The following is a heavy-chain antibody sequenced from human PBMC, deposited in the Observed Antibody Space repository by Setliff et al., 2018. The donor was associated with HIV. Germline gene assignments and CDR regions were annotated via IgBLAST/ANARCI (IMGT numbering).Heavy chain of an antibody. CDR3: ARLRYGSGIPLDV. V-gene: IGHV4-39*01. CDR2: VYYSGGT. CDR1: GGSVSDTSYY. D-gene: IGHD3-10*01. Sequence: SETLSLTCTVSGGSVSDTSYYWGWIRQPPGKGLEWLANVYYSGGTYYNPSLNSRVTISVDTSRNQFSLKLTSVTAADTAVYYCARLRYGSGIPLDVWGTGISVTVSS. J-gene: IGHJ6*04.